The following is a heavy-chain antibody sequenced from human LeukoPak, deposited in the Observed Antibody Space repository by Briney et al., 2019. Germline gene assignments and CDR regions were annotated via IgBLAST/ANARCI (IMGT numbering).Heavy chain of an antibody. CDR3: ARGSIWRVGFDY. J-gene: IGHJ4*02. D-gene: IGHD3-3*02. V-gene: IGHV1-2*02. CDR2: VNPNSGGT. Sequence: ASVKVSCKASGYTFIGYYMHWVRQAPGQGLEWMGWVNPNSGGTNYAQKFQGRVTITRDTSINTLYMELSRLRSDDTAVYYCARGSIWRVGFDYWGQGTLVTVSS. CDR1: GYTFIGYY.